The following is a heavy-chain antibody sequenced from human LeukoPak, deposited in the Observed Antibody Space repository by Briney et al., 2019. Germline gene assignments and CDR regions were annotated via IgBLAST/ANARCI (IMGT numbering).Heavy chain of an antibody. D-gene: IGHD6-6*01. CDR2: ISDSGGST. J-gene: IGHJ3*02. CDR1: GFTFNIYA. V-gene: IGHV3-23*01. CDR3: ARDFSSPPGWGAFDI. Sequence: GGSLRLSCAASGFTFNIYAMSWVRQAPGKGLEWVSTISDSGGSTYYADSVKGRFTISRDNSKNTLYLQMNSLRAADTAVYYCARDFSSPPGWGAFDIWGQGTMVTVSS.